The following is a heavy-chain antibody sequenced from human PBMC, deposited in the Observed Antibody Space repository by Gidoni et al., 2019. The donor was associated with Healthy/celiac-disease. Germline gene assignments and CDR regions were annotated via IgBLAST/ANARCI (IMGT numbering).Heavy chain of an antibody. J-gene: IGHJ5*02. V-gene: IGHV4-59*08. Sequence: QVQLQESGPGLVKPSETLSLPCTVSGGSISSYYWSWIRQPPGKGLEWIGYIYYSGSTNYNPSLKSRVTISVDTSKNQFSLKLSSVTAADTAVYYCARQWDIVVVPAAMGSGWFDPWGQGTLVTVSS. CDR1: GGSISSYY. CDR3: ARQWDIVVVPAAMGSGWFDP. D-gene: IGHD2-2*01. CDR2: IYYSGST.